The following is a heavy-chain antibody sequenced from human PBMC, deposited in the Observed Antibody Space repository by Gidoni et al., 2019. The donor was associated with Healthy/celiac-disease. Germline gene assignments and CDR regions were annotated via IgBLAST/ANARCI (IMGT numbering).Heavy chain of an antibody. CDR1: GYTFTGYY. J-gene: IGHJ4*02. CDR3: ARDSSYYDSSGPLDY. D-gene: IGHD3-22*01. V-gene: IGHV1-2*02. Sequence: QVQLVQSGAEVKKPGASVKVSCKASGYTFTGYYMHWVRQAPGQGLEWMGWINPNSGGTNYAQKFQGRVTMTRDTSISTAYMELSRLRSDDTAVYYCARDSSYYDSSGPLDYWGQGTLVTVSS. CDR2: INPNSGGT.